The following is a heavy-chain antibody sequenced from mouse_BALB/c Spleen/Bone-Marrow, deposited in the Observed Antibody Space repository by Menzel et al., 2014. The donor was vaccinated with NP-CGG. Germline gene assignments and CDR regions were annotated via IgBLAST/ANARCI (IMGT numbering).Heavy chain of an antibody. CDR1: GSTFSSYG. CDR3: SRRQSGNYAMDY. V-gene: IGHV5-6*01. Sequence: EVQLVESGGDLVKPGGSLKLSCAASGSTFSSYGFFWVRQTPDKRLEWVATISNGGTFTYYPDSVKRRFTISRDNAKNTLYLQMSSLKSEDTAMYYCSRRQSGNYAMDYWGQGTSVTVSS. J-gene: IGHJ4*01. CDR2: ISNGGTFT.